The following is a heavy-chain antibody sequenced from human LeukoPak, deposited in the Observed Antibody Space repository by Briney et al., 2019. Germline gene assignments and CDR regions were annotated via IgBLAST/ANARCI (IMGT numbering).Heavy chain of an antibody. J-gene: IGHJ4*02. CDR2: IIPIFGTA. V-gene: IGHV1-69*05. Sequence: SVKVSCKASGGTFSSYAISWVRQAPGQGLEWMGRIIPIFGTANYAQKFQGRVTITTDEYTSTAYMELSSLRSEDTAVYYCATHDPGDYFDYWGQGTLVTVSS. D-gene: IGHD1-1*01. CDR3: ATHDPGDYFDY. CDR1: GGTFSSYA.